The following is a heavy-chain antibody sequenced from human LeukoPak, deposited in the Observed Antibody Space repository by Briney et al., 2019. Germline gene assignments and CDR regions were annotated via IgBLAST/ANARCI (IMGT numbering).Heavy chain of an antibody. Sequence: GGSLRLSCAASGFTFSSYSMNWVRQAPGKGLEWVSSISSSSSYIYYADSVKGRFTISRDNAKNSLYLQMNSLRAEDTAVYYCARESPYYYDSSGHFDIWGQGTMVTVSS. CDR1: GFTFSSYS. V-gene: IGHV3-21*01. CDR2: ISSSSSYI. J-gene: IGHJ3*02. CDR3: ARESPYYYDSSGHFDI. D-gene: IGHD3-22*01.